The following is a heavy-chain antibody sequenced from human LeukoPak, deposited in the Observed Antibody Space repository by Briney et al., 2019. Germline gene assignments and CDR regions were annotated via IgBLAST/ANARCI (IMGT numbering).Heavy chain of an antibody. D-gene: IGHD2-2*01. V-gene: IGHV3-23*01. CDR2: INGSGGST. Sequence: PGGSLRLSCAASGFTFSSHAMRWVRQTPGKGLEWVSDINGSGGSTYYAGSVKGRFTISRDNSKNTLYLQMNSLRAEDTAVYYCAREVPTYYATRSWGGAFDIWGQGTMVTVSS. CDR3: AREVPTYYATRSWGGAFDI. J-gene: IGHJ3*02. CDR1: GFTFSSHA.